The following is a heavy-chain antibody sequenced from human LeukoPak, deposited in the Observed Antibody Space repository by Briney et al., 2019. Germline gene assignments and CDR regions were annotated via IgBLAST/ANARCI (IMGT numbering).Heavy chain of an antibody. CDR1: GFTVSNYN. J-gene: IGHJ4*02. D-gene: IGHD3-16*01. CDR2: IQYDGSNK. Sequence: PGGSLRLSCAASGFTVSNYNMNWVRQAPGKGLEWVAFIQYDGSNKYYADSVKGRFTVSRDNSKNTLYLQMNSLRAEDTAVYHCAKDLGVTCFDYWGQGTLVTVSS. CDR3: AKDLGVTCFDY. V-gene: IGHV3-30*02.